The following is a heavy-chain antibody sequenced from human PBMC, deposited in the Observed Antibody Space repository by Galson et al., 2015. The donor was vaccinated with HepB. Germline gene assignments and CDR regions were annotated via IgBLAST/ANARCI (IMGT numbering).Heavy chain of an antibody. CDR3: ARGPGQPRGGDSSSLDY. CDR1: GFTFSSYS. J-gene: IGHJ4*02. V-gene: IGHV3-48*02. Sequence: SLRLSCAASGFTFSSYSMNWVRQAPGKGLEWVSYISSSSSTIYYADSVKGRFTISRDNAKNSLYLQMNSLRDEDTAVYYCARGPGQPRGGDSSSLDYWGQGTLVTVSS. CDR2: ISSSSSTI. D-gene: IGHD6-13*01.